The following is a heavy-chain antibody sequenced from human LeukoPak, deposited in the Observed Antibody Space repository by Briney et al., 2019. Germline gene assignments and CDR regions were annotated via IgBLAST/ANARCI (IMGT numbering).Heavy chain of an antibody. CDR3: ARVSYYDSSGYYFLSYVDY. J-gene: IGHJ4*02. D-gene: IGHD3-22*01. Sequence: GGSLRLSCAASGGTVSSNYMSWVRQAPGKGLEWVSVIYSGGSTYYADSVRGRFTISRDNSKNTLYLQMNSLGAEDTAVYYCARVSYYDSSGYYFLSYVDYWGQGTLVTVSS. CDR2: IYSGGST. V-gene: IGHV3-53*01. CDR1: GGTVSSNY.